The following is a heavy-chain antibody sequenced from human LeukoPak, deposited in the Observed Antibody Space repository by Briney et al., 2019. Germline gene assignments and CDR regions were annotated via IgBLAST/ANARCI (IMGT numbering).Heavy chain of an antibody. Sequence: GGSLRLSCAASGFTFSSYAMSWVRQAPGKGLEWVSAISGSGGTTYYADSVKGRFTISRDNSKNTLYLQMNSLRAEETAVYYCAKKKNWGLYAFDIWGQGTMVTVSS. CDR3: AKKKNWGLYAFDI. J-gene: IGHJ3*02. V-gene: IGHV3-23*01. CDR1: GFTFSSYA. CDR2: ISGSGGTT. D-gene: IGHD7-27*01.